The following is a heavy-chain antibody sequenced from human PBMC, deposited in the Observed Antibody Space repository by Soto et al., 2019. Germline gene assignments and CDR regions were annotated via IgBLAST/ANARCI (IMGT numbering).Heavy chain of an antibody. CDR1: GFPFSRHA. V-gene: IGHV3-33*01. CDR3: GRERNFAESEHNYVDV. Sequence: GGSLRLSCAASGFPFSRHAMHWVRQAPGKGQQWVGLIWPGGDDARYADSARGRFTISRDNSKNTLYLQINGLGAEDTAVYYCGRERNFAESEHNYVDVWGSGTTVTVSS. J-gene: IGHJ6*03. CDR2: IWPGGDDA.